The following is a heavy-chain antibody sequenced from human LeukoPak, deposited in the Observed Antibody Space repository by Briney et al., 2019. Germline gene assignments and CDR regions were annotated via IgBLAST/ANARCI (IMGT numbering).Heavy chain of an antibody. D-gene: IGHD2-15*01. CDR2: IKYDGSEK. CDR3: ARDDDATGRYSRFDY. CDR1: GFTFSRYW. Sequence: GSLRLSCAASGFTFSRYWMTWVRQAPGKGLEWVANIKYDGSEKNYVDSVKGRFTVSRDTSKHTLYLQMSSLRAEDTAVYFCARDDDATGRYSRFDYWGQGTLVTVSS. V-gene: IGHV3-7*01. J-gene: IGHJ4*02.